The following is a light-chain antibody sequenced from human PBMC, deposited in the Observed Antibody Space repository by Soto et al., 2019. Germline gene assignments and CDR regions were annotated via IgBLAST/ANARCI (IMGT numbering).Light chain of an antibody. CDR2: AAS. CDR1: QSNSSY. J-gene: IGKJ5*01. CDR3: QQSYG. V-gene: IGKV1-39*01. Sequence: DIQMTQSPSSLSASVGDRVTITCRASQSNSSYLNWYQQKPGQAPKLLIYAASSLQSGVPSRFSGSGSGTDFTLTISSLQPEDFATYYCQQSYGFGQGTRLEI.